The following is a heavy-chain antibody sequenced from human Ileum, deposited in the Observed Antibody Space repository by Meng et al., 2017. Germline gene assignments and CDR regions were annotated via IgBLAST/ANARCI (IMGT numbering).Heavy chain of an antibody. V-gene: IGHV1-3*01. CDR3: VREDSSGYWAY. D-gene: IGHD3-22*01. Sequence: QVHILQSGAEVNEPGASVRVSCNTFTSRAIQWARQAAGQRLEWMGWIIAGSGSTRYSQKFQGRITITRDTSANIAYMDLSSLRFEDTAVYYCVREDSSGYWAYWGQGTLVTASS. J-gene: IGHJ4*02. CDR1: TFTSRA. CDR2: IIAGSGST.